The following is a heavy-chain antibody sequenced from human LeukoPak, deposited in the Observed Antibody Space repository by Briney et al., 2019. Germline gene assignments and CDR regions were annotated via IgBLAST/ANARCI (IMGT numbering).Heavy chain of an antibody. V-gene: IGHV1-69*13. Sequence: ASVKVSCKASGGTFSSYAISWVRQAPGQGLEWMGGIIPIFGTANYAQKFQGRVTITADESTSTAYMELSSLRSEDTAVYYCARGIPYSSSWTFDYWGQGTPVTVSS. CDR3: ARGIPYSSSWTFDY. CDR2: IIPIFGTA. CDR1: GGTFSSYA. D-gene: IGHD6-13*01. J-gene: IGHJ4*02.